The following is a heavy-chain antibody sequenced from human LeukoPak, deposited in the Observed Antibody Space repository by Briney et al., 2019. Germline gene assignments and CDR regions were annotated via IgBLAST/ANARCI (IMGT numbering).Heavy chain of an antibody. CDR1: GDSISSGSYY. D-gene: IGHD3-22*01. CDR3: ARHYYDSSGYYPWYFDY. Sequence: SETLSLTCTVSGDSISSGSYYWGWIRQPPGKGLEWIGSIYYSGGTYYNQSLKSRVTISVDTSKNQFSLQLTSVTAADTALYYCARHYYDSSGYYPWYFDYWGQGTLVTVSS. J-gene: IGHJ4*02. V-gene: IGHV4-39*01. CDR2: IYYSGGT.